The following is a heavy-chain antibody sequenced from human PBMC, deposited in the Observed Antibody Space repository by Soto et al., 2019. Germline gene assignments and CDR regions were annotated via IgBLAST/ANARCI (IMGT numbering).Heavy chain of an antibody. V-gene: IGHV3-20*01. D-gene: IGHD1-26*01. CDR2: INWNGGST. CDR3: ARVRSTSWFDP. CDR1: GFTFDDYD. Sequence: DVQLVESGGGEVRPGGSLILSCAASGFTFDDYDMAWVRQAPGKGLEWVSSINWNGGSTGYVDSVKGRVNISRDNAKNSLYLQMNSLRAEDTALYHCARVRSTSWFDPWGQGTLVTVSS. J-gene: IGHJ5*02.